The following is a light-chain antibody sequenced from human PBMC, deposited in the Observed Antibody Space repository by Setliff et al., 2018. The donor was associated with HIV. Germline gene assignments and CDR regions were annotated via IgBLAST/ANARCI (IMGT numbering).Light chain of an antibody. CDR1: SSDVGDCNC. CDR2: EVD. CDR3: SSHGGSNDFYV. V-gene: IGLV2-8*01. J-gene: IGLJ1*01. Sequence: QSALAQPPSASGSPGQSVTISCTGTSSDVGDCNCVSWYQQHPGKAPKLVIYEVDKRPSGVPDRFSGSKSGNTASLTVSGLQAEDEADYYCSSHGGSNDFYVFGTGTKVTVL.